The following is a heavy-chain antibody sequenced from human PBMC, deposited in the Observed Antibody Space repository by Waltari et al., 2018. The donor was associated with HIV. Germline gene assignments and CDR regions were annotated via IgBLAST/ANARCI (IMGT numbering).Heavy chain of an antibody. D-gene: IGHD2-8*02. Sequence: QVQLVESGGGVVQPGRSMRLPCAASGSPARNYGMPWVRQAPGKGLEGVAVVWQDGSNKYYGDSVKGRFTISRDNSKNTLELQMNSLRAEDTAVYYCARDVQGYCAGERCFYGMDVWGQGTTVTVSS. J-gene: IGHJ6*02. V-gene: IGHV3-33*01. CDR2: VWQDGSNK. CDR3: ARDVQGYCAGERCFYGMDV. CDR1: GSPARNYG.